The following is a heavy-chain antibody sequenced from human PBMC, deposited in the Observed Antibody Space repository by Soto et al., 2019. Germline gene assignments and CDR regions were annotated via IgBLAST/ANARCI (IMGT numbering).Heavy chain of an antibody. J-gene: IGHJ4*02. V-gene: IGHV3-23*01. CDR3: VGGSKDSYPGSRIRDF. Sequence: GGSLRLSCVASGLTFGSRAMSWVRQSPGEGLEWVSTITDTGGDAKYADSVRGRFAISRDNSKNTLYLQMSALRAEDSAIYFCVGGSKDSYPGSRIRDFWGRGALVTSPQ. CDR2: ITDTGGDA. CDR1: GLTFGSRA. D-gene: IGHD3-10*01.